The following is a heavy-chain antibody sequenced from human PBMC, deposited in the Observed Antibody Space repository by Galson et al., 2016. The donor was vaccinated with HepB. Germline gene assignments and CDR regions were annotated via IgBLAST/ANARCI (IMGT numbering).Heavy chain of an antibody. CDR3: AKLLYPSAGGGPDDYYYYPLDV. V-gene: IGHV3-23*01. CDR1: KFNFRTFA. Sequence: SLRLSCAASKFNFRTFAMTWVRQAPGKGLEWVSVISGSGNNTSYANSVKGRFNIARDNSHHRLFLEMSSLRADDTAIYYCAKLLYPSAGGGPDDYYYYPLDVWGLGTSVTVCS. D-gene: IGHD3-16*01. CDR2: ISGSGNNT. J-gene: IGHJ6*02.